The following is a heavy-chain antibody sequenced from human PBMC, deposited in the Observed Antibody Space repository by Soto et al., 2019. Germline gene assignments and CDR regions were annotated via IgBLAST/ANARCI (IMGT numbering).Heavy chain of an antibody. CDR3: ARATRLLGDFDWLFPFDY. CDR1: GGSISSYY. CDR2: IYYGGST. D-gene: IGHD3-9*01. V-gene: IGHV4-59*01. J-gene: IGHJ4*02. Sequence: SETLSLTCTVSGGSISSYYWSWIRQPPGKGLEWIGYIYYGGSTNYNPSLKSRVTISVDTSKNQFSLKLSSVTAADTAVYYCARATRLLGDFDWLFPFDYWGQGTLVTVSS.